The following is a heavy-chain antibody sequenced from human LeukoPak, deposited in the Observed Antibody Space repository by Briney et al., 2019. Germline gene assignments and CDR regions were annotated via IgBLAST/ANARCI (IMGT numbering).Heavy chain of an antibody. D-gene: IGHD1-7*01. J-gene: IGHJ4*02. CDR3: ARGTGITGTTSGY. CDR2: ISSSSSYI. CDR1: GFTFSSYS. V-gene: IGHV3-21*01. Sequence: GGSLRLSCAASGFTFSSYSMNWVRQAPGKGLEWVSSISSSSSYIYYADSVKGRFTISRDNAKNSLYLQMNSLRAEDTAVYYCARGTGITGTTSGYWGQGTLVTVSS.